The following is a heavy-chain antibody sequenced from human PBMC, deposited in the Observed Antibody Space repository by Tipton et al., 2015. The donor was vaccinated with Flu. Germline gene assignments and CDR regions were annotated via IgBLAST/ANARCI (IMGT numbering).Heavy chain of an antibody. CDR1: GFTFSNAW. CDR3: TTDPEWSITMIVVAL. Sequence: SLRLSCAASGFTFSNAWMSWVRQAPGKGLEWVGRIKSKTDGGTTDYAAPVKGRFTISRDDSKNTLYLQMNSLKTEDTAVYYCTTDPEWSITMIVVALWGQGTLVTVSS. D-gene: IGHD3-22*01. V-gene: IGHV3-15*01. CDR2: IKSKTDGGTT. J-gene: IGHJ4*02.